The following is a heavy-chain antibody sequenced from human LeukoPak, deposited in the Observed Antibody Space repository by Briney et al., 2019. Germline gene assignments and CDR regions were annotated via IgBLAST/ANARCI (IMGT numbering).Heavy chain of an antibody. CDR1: GGTFSSYA. CDR2: IIPIFGIA. Sequence: ASVKVSCKASGGTFSSYAISWVRQPPGQGLEWMGRIIPIFGIANYAQKFQGRVTITADNSTSTAYMELSSLRSEDTAVYYCARALPAADGMDVWGQGTTVTVSS. D-gene: IGHD2-2*01. CDR3: ARALPAADGMDV. J-gene: IGHJ6*02. V-gene: IGHV1-69*04.